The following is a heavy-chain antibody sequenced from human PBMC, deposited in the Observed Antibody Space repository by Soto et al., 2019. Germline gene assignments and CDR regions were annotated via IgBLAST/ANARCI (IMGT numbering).Heavy chain of an antibody. J-gene: IGHJ6*02. D-gene: IGHD3-3*01. CDR1: GFTFSSYG. CDR3: AKDLSYYDFWSGYYNYYYYGMDV. Sequence: PGGSLRLSCAASGFTFSSYGMHWVRQAPGKGLEWVAVISYDGSNKYYADSVKGRFTISRDNSKNTLYLQMNSLRAEDTAVYYCAKDLSYYDFWSGYYNYYYYGMDVWGQGTTVTVSS. V-gene: IGHV3-30*18. CDR2: ISYDGSNK.